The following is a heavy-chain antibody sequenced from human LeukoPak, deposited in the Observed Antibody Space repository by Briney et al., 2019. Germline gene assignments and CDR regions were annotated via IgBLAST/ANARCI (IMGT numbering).Heavy chain of an antibody. D-gene: IGHD6-13*01. CDR1: GDSISDFS. Sequence: SETLSLTCTVSGDSISDFSWTWIRQTPGKGLEWIGFISSSGTSHYSPSLESRVTISIDTSETQFSLRLTSVTAADTAVYYCARGSSSWYIPQDYWGQGALVTVSS. V-gene: IGHV4-59*01. J-gene: IGHJ4*02. CDR2: ISSSGTS. CDR3: ARGSSSWYIPQDY.